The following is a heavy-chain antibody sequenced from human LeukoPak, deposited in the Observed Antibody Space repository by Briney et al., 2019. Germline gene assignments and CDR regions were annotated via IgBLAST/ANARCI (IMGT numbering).Heavy chain of an antibody. CDR1: GFTFSSYG. J-gene: IGHJ4*02. D-gene: IGHD3-22*01. V-gene: IGHV3-33*01. CDR3: ARGYRGSSSGYMDY. Sequence: PGGSLRLSCAASGFTFSSYGMHWVRQAPGKGLEWVAVIWYDGSNKYYADSVKGRFTISRDNSKNTLYLQMNSLRAEDTAVYYCARGYRGSSSGYMDYWGQGTLVTVSS. CDR2: IWYDGSNK.